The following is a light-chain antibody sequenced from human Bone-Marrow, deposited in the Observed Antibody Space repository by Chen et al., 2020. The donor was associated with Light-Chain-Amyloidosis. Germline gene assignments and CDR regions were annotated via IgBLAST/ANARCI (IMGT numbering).Light chain of an antibody. CDR1: SSNIGAGYD. V-gene: IGLV1-40*01. Sequence: QSVLTQPPSVSGAPGQRVTVSCTGTSSNIGAGYDVDWYQQLPGTAPKLLIYGNSNRPSGVPDRFSVSKSGTSASLAISGLQSEDEADYYCQSYDSSLRASGFFGTGTKVTVL. J-gene: IGLJ1*01. CDR3: QSYDSSLRASGF. CDR2: GNS.